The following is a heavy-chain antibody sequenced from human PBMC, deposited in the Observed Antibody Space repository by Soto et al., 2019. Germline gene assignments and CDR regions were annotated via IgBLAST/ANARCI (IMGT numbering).Heavy chain of an antibody. D-gene: IGHD3-16*01. CDR1: GGSISSYY. CDR2: IYYSGST. Sequence: ASETLSLTCTVSGGSISSYYWSWIRQPPGKGLEWIGYIYYSGSTNYNPSLKSRVTISVDTSKNQFSLKLSSVTAADTAVYYCARGGPSLFEDVWGKGTTVTVSS. V-gene: IGHV4-59*01. CDR3: ARGGPSLFEDV. J-gene: IGHJ6*04.